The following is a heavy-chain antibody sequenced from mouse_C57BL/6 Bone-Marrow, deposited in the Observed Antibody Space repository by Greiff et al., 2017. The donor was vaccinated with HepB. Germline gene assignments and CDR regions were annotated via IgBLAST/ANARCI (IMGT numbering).Heavy chain of an antibody. CDR1: GYAFSSYW. D-gene: IGHD1-1*01. CDR2: IYPGDGDT. CDR3: ARWGSSTYWYFDV. V-gene: IGHV1-80*01. Sequence: VQLQQSGAELVKTGASVKISCKASGYAFSSYWMNWVKQRPGKGLEWIGQIYPGDGDTNYNGKFKGKATLTADKSSSTAYMQLSSLTSEDSAVYFCARWGSSTYWYFDVWGTGTTVTVSS. J-gene: IGHJ1*03.